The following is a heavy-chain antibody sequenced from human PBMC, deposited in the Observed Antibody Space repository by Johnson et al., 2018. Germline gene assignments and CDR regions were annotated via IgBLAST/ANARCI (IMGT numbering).Heavy chain of an antibody. Sequence: QVQLQESGPGLVKPSETLSLTCTVSGGSISSYYWSWIRQPPGKGLEWIGYIYYSGSTNYNPSLKSRVTISVDTSKNQFSLKLSSVAAADTAVYYCARDVYSGSYCKESGDYYYGMDVWGQGTTVTVSS. CDR1: GGSISSYY. D-gene: IGHD1-26*01. CDR2: IYYSGST. V-gene: IGHV4-59*01. CDR3: ARDVYSGSYCKESGDYYYGMDV. J-gene: IGHJ6*02.